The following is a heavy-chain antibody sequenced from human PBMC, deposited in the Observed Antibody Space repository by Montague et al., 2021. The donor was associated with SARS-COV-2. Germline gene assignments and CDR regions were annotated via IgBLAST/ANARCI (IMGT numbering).Heavy chain of an antibody. J-gene: IGHJ3*02. CDR1: GCSISSYY. V-gene: IGHV4-59*01. CDR2: IYYSGST. Sequence: SETLSLTCTVSGCSISSYYWSWIRQPPGKGLEWIGYIYYSGSTNYNPSLKSRVTISVDTSKNQFSLKLSSVTAADAAVYYCARVPRNYDFWSGFYDAFDIWGQGTMVTVSS. CDR3: ARVPRNYDFWSGFYDAFDI. D-gene: IGHD3-3*01.